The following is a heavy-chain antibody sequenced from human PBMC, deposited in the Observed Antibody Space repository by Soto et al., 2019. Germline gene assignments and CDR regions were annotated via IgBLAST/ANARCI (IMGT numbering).Heavy chain of an antibody. CDR2: INVKNGNT. Sequence: QVQLVQSGGEVKESGASVKVSCKASGYIFRSYGISWVRQAPGQGLEWMGWINVKNGNTKHVEKFQGRVTMTTDTSTSTAYMELRNLTSDDTAVYYCARGIAVEPTANWFDPWGHGTLVIVSS. J-gene: IGHJ5*02. CDR3: ARGIAVEPTANWFDP. CDR1: GYIFRSYG. D-gene: IGHD6-19*01. V-gene: IGHV1-18*01.